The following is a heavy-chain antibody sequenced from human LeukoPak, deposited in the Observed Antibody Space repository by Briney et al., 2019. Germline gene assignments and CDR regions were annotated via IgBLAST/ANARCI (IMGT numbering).Heavy chain of an antibody. V-gene: IGHV3-66*01. J-gene: IGHJ4*02. Sequence: PGGSLRLSCAASGFTVSSNYMSWFRQAPGKGLEWVSVIYSGGSTYYADSVKGRFTISRDNSKNTLYLQMNSLRAEDTAVYYCARYCSGGSCYSGVFDYWGQGTLVTVSS. CDR2: IYSGGST. CDR1: GFTVSSNY. CDR3: ARYCSGGSCYSGVFDY. D-gene: IGHD2-15*01.